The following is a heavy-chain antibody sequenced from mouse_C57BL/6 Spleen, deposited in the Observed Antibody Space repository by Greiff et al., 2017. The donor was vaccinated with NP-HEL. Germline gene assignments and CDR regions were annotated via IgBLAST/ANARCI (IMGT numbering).Heavy chain of an antibody. CDR3: ASGLEDAMDY. J-gene: IGHJ4*01. V-gene: IGHV1-82*01. CDR2: IYPGDGDT. CDR1: GYAFSSSW. D-gene: IGHD3-3*01. Sequence: VQLQQSGPELVKPGASVKISCKASGYAFSSSWMNWVKQRPGKGLEWIGRIYPGDGDTNYNGKFKGKATLTADKSSSTAYMQLSSLTSEDSAVYFCASGLEDAMDYWGQGTSVTVSS.